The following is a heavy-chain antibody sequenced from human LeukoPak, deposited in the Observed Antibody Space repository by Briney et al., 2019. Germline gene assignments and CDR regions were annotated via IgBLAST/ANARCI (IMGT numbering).Heavy chain of an antibody. CDR3: ARHGRWELPNFDY. CDR1: GGSISSSSYY. CDR2: ISYSGRT. Sequence: PSETLSLTCSVSGGSISSSSYYWAWIRQPPGKGLEWIGSISYSGRTSYNPSLKSRVTISVDSSKNQFSLKLSSVTAADTAVYYCARHGRWELPNFDYWGQGTLVTVSS. J-gene: IGHJ4*02. D-gene: IGHD1-26*01. V-gene: IGHV4-39*01.